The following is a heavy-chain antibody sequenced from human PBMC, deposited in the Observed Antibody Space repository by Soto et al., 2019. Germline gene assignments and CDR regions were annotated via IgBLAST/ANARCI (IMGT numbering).Heavy chain of an antibody. J-gene: IGHJ4*02. CDR2: ISYDGSNK. V-gene: IGHV3-30*18. Sequence: GGALRLSSPASGFTFSSCGMHVVRQAPGKGLEWVAVISYDGSNKYYADSVKGRFTISRDNSKNTLYLQMNSLRAEDTAVYYCAKDPYSSGWYDYFDYWGQGT. CDR3: AKDPYSSGWYDYFDY. CDR1: GFTFSSCG. D-gene: IGHD6-19*01.